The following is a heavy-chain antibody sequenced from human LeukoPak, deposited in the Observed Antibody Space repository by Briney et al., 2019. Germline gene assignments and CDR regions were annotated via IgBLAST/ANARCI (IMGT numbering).Heavy chain of an antibody. V-gene: IGHV1-18*01. CDR1: GYTFTSYG. J-gene: IGHJ1*01. CDR3: ARDYTGVLWFGDHPQYFQH. D-gene: IGHD3-10*01. Sequence: ASVKVSCKASGYTFTSYGISWVRQAPGQGLEWMGWTSAYNGNTNYAQKLQGRVTMTTDTSTSTAYMELRSLRSDDTAVYYCARDYTGVLWFGDHPQYFQHWGQGTLVTVSS. CDR2: TSAYNGNT.